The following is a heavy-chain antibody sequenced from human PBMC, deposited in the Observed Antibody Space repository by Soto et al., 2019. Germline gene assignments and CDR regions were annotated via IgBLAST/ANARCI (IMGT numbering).Heavy chain of an antibody. J-gene: IGHJ2*01. CDR3: APRDGIVSDWYFEL. V-gene: IGHV2-5*01. D-gene: IGHD2-15*01. Sequence: QITLKESGPTLVKPTQTLTLTCTFSGFSLSTSGVGVGWIRQPPGKALEWLALTDRNDDNRYSPSLKSRLTNTKDTSKNQVVLTMTNLAPVDPATYSCAPRDGIVSDWYFELWGRGTPVTVPS. CDR2: TDRNDDN. CDR1: GFSLSTSGVG.